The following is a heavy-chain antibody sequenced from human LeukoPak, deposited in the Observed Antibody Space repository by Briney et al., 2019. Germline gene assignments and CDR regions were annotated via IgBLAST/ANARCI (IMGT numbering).Heavy chain of an antibody. CDR2: IKQDRSEK. CDR3: TRDFDP. CDR1: VLRFGNYL. V-gene: IGHV3-7*01. Sequence: GGSLRLSCVSSVLRFGNYLMDWVRQAPGKGREWVGNIKQDRSEKYYVDSVKGRFTITRDNDKNSLYLDMNSLRVEDTAIYYCTRDFDPWGQGTLVTVSS. J-gene: IGHJ5*02.